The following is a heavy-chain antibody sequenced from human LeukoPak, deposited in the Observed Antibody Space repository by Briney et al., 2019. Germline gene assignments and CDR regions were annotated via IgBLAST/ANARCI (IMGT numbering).Heavy chain of an antibody. CDR2: IYYSGDT. V-gene: IGHV4-59*08. J-gene: IGHJ5*02. D-gene: IGHD3-22*01. CDR3: ARRTYDNESGYNYGRGWFDP. CDR1: GGSITSDY. Sequence: SETLSLTCIVSGGSITSDYWTWIRQTPGKGLEWIGHIYYSGDTNYNPSLSSRATISVDTSKNQVSLTLTSVTAADTAVYYCARRTYDNESGYNYGRGWFDPWGQGTLVTVSS.